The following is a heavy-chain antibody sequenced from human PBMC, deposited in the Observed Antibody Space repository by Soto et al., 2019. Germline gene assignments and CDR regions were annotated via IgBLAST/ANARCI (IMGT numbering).Heavy chain of an antibody. Sequence: QVQLVQSGAEVKKPGASVKVSCKASGYTFTSYGISWVRQAPGQGLEWMGWISAYNGNTNYAQKLQGRVTMTTDTSTSTDYMELRSMRYDDTDVYYCARDRGFCVVITQFGYWGQGTLVTVSS. D-gene: IGHD3-3*01. V-gene: IGHV1-18*01. CDR2: ISAYNGNT. CDR1: GYTFTSYG. CDR3: ARDRGFCVVITQFGY. J-gene: IGHJ4*02.